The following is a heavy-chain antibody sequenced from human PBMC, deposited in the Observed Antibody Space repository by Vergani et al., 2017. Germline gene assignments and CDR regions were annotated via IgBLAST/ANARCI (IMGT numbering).Heavy chain of an antibody. D-gene: IGHD3-22*01. V-gene: IGHV4-31*01. J-gene: IGHJ4*02. CDR2: IYYSGST. CDR3: ARGVGYYDSSGYYYFDY. Sequence: QVQLQESGPGLVKPSETLSLTCTVSGGSVSSGGYYWSWIRQHPGKGLEWIGYIYYSGSTYYNPSLKSLVTISVDTSKNQFSLKLSSVTAADTAVYYCARGVGYYDSSGYYYFDYWGQGTLVTVSS. CDR1: GGSVSSGGYY.